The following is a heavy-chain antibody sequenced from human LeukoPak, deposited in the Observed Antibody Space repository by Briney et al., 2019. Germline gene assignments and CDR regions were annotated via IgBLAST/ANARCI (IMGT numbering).Heavy chain of an antibody. CDR3: ASAGYCSSTSCYPAYYYYYMDV. CDR2: IYTSGST. V-gene: IGHV4-61*02. Sequence: PSETLSLTCTVSGGPISSGSYYWSWIRQPAGKGLEWIGRIYTSGSTNYNPSLKSRVTISVDTSKNQFSLKLSSVTAADTAVYYCASAGYCSSTSCYPAYYYYYMDVWGKGTTVTVSS. D-gene: IGHD2-2*03. J-gene: IGHJ6*03. CDR1: GGPISSGSYY.